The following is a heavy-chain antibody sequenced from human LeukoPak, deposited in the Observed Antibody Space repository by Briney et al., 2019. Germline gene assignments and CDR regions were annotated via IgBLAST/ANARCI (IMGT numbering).Heavy chain of an antibody. J-gene: IGHJ4*02. CDR2: ISWNSGSM. CDR3: AKDHLSVGATYLDN. CDR1: GFPFDEHA. Sequence: PGGSLRLSCAASGFPFDEHAMHWVRQAPGKGLEWVSGISWNSGSMAYADSVKGRFTISRDNAKNSLYLQLNSLRPEDTALYYCAKDHLSVGATYLDNWGQGTLVTVSS. V-gene: IGHV3-9*01. D-gene: IGHD1-26*01.